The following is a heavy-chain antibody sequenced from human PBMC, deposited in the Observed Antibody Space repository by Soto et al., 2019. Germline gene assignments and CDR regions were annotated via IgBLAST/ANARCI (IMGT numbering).Heavy chain of an antibody. D-gene: IGHD2-15*01. CDR3: AREGSRPYYYYGMDV. V-gene: IGHV1-18*01. Sequence: GASVKVSCKASGYSFTTYGISWVRQAPGQGLEWMGWISTYNGDTDYAQNLQGRDTMTTDTSTTTAYMELRSLRSDDTAVYYCAREGSRPYYYYGMDVWGQGTTVTVSS. CDR1: GYSFTTYG. J-gene: IGHJ6*02. CDR2: ISTYNGDT.